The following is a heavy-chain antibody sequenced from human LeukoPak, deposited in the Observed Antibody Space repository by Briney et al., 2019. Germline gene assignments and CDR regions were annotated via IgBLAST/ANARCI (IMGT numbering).Heavy chain of an antibody. CDR2: INPNSGDT. J-gene: IGHJ4*02. D-gene: IGHD2-15*01. CDR3: ARGRLEVGSTGALFGY. CDR1: GYTFTDYY. V-gene: IGHV1-2*02. Sequence: ASVKVSCKASGYTFTDYYMHWVRQAPGQGLEWMGWINPNSGDTNYAQKFQGRVTMTRDTSISTAYMDLTRLRSDDTAVYYCARGRLEVGSTGALFGYWGQGSLVTVSS.